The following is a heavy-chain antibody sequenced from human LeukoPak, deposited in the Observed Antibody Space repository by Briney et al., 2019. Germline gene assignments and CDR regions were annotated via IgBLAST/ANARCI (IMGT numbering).Heavy chain of an antibody. J-gene: IGHJ4*02. CDR2: IRYDGSNK. CDR3: GKDLITGTTWGRGLTFDY. D-gene: IGHD1-7*01. V-gene: IGHV3-30*02. Sequence: GGSLRLSCAASGFTFSSYGMHWVRQAPGKGLEWVAFIRYDGSNKYYADSVKGRFTISRDNSKNTLYLQMNSLRAEDTAVYYCGKDLITGTTWGRGLTFDYWGQGTLVTVSS. CDR1: GFTFSSYG.